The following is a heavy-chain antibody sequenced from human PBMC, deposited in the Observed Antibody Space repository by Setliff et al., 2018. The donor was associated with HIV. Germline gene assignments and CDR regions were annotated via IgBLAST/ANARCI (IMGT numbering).Heavy chain of an antibody. Sequence: PGGSLRLSCAASGFTFSDYYMSWIRQAPGKGLEWVGRIKSKSDGGAVHYAAPVKGRFTISRDDSQDTLYLEMNSLTNEDTAMYYCTTYSSVYYHSDCWGQGTLVTVS. D-gene: IGHD3-22*01. CDR3: TTYSSVYYHSDC. CDR2: IKSKSDGGAV. J-gene: IGHJ4*02. CDR1: GFTFSDYY. V-gene: IGHV3-15*06.